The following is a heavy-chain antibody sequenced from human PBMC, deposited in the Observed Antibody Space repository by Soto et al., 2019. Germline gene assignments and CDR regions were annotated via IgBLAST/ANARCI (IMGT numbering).Heavy chain of an antibody. V-gene: IGHV1-18*01. J-gene: IGHJ4*02. CDR1: GYTFTDYG. CDR2: ITAFNGNT. CDR3: ARISQCDFLSGYFYFFDY. Sequence: QVHLVQSGAEVEKPGASVKVSCKASGYTFTDYGISWVRQAPGQGLQWMGWITAFNGNTKYAQQFQGRVTMTPDTSTSTAYVEPRSMESDDTAVYYCARISQCDFLSGYFYFFDYGGQGTLVTVSS. D-gene: IGHD3-3*01.